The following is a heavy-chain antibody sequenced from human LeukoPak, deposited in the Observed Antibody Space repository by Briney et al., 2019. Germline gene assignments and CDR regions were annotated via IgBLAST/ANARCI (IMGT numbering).Heavy chain of an antibody. CDR1: GASVNSGSSY. V-gene: IGHV4-61*01. J-gene: IGHJ4*02. CDR3: ARDSRGHSGYDLDY. CDR2: IYCSGIT. D-gene: IGHD5-12*01. Sequence: SETLSLTCTVSGASVNSGSSYWSWIRQPPGKGLEWIGYIYCSGITNYNPSLKSRVTMSVDTSKNQFSLKLSSVTAADTAIYYCARDSRGHSGYDLDYWGQGTLVTVSS.